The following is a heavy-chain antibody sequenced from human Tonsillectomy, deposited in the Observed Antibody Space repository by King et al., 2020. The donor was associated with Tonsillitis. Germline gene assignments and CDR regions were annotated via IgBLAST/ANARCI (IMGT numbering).Heavy chain of an antibody. Sequence: VQLVESGGDLVQPGGSLRLSCAASGFTFSTYAMTWVRQAPGKGLEWVSAISGYGDSTYYADSVKGRFIISRDNSKNTLYLQMNSLRPEDTGVCFCAKPVSSSGWYRGDYFDSWGQGTLVIVSS. CDR1: GFTFSTYA. CDR3: AKPVSSSGWYRGDYFDS. CDR2: ISGYGDST. V-gene: IGHV3-23*04. D-gene: IGHD6-19*01. J-gene: IGHJ4*02.